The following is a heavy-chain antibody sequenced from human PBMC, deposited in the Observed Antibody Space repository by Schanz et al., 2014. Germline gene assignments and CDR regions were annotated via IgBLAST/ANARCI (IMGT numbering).Heavy chain of an antibody. CDR3: ARGTDTAMEHRPFDY. CDR2: INWNGGST. V-gene: IGHV3-20*04. D-gene: IGHD5-18*01. Sequence: EVQLVESGGGVVRPGGSLRLSCAASGFGFDDYAMSWVRQAPGKGLEWVSGINWNGGSTGYADSVKGRFTISRDNAKNMLNLQINDLRTEGSAVYYYARGTDTAMEHRPFDYWGQGTLVTVSS. CDR1: GFGFDDYA. J-gene: IGHJ4*02.